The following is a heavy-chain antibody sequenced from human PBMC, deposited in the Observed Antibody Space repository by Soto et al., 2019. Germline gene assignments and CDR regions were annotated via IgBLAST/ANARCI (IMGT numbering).Heavy chain of an antibody. V-gene: IGHV1-18*04. CDR1: GYTFTSYG. CDR3: ARGITLVRGVTQNNWFDP. J-gene: IGHJ5*02. CDR2: ISAYNGNT. Sequence: ASVKVSCKASGYTFTSYGISWVRQAPGQGLEWMGWISAYNGNTNYAQKLQGRVTMTTDTSTSTAYMELRSLRSDDTAVYYCARGITLVRGVTQNNWFDPWGQGTLVTVSS. D-gene: IGHD3-10*01.